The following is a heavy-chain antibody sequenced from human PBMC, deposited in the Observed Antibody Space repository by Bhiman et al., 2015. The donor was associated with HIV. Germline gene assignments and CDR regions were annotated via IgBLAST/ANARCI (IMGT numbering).Heavy chain of an antibody. CDR2: IGWDGGST. V-gene: IGHV3-43*01. D-gene: IGHD2-21*01. J-gene: IGHJ3*02. CDR1: GFTFDDYT. Sequence: EVQLVESGGVVVQPGGSLRLSCAASGFTFDDYTMHWVRQAPGKGLEWVSLIGWDGGSTYYADSVNGRFTISRDNSKNSLYLQMNSLRTEDTALYYCAKADGRVVVIAMAFDIWGQGTMVTVSS. CDR3: AKADGRVVVIAMAFDI.